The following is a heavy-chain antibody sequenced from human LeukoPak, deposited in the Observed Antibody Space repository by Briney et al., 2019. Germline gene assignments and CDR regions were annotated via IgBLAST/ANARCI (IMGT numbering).Heavy chain of an antibody. V-gene: IGHV3-23*01. Sequence: GGPLRLSCAASAFTFSSYGMSWVRRAPGKGLEWVSTISGSGGSTYYADSVKGRFTISRDNSESTLFLQMNSLRAEDTGVYYCAKGRPIYYYDSSGYRYFDYWGQGTLVTVSS. CDR2: ISGSGGST. J-gene: IGHJ4*02. CDR1: AFTFSSYG. D-gene: IGHD3-22*01. CDR3: AKGRPIYYYDSSGYRYFDY.